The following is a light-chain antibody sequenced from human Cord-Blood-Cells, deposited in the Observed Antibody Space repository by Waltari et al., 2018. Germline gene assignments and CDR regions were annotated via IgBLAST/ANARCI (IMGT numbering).Light chain of an antibody. V-gene: IGKV3-11*01. CDR2: DAS. J-gene: IGKJ4*01. Sequence: EIVLTQSPATLSLSPGERATLSCRASQSVSSYLAWYQQKPGQAPRLLIYDASNRATGIPARFSGSVSETDFTLTISSLETEDFAVYYCQQRSNWPLTFGGGTKVEIK. CDR3: QQRSNWPLT. CDR1: QSVSSY.